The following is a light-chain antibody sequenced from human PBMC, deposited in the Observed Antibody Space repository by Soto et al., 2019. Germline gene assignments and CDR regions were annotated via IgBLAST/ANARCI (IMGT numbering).Light chain of an antibody. V-gene: IGKV3-20*01. CDR3: QQYDTSSWT. J-gene: IGKJ1*01. CDR1: QSVRSTY. CDR2: GAS. Sequence: EIVLTQSPGTLSLSPGERATLSCRASQSVRSTYLAWYQQKPGQAPRLLIYGASSRATGIPDRFSGSGSGTDFTLTISRLEPGDSAVYYCQQYDTSSWTFGQGTKVEIK.